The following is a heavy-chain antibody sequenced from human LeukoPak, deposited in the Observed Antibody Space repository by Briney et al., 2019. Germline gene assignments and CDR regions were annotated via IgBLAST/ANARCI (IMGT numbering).Heavy chain of an antibody. J-gene: IGHJ4*02. Sequence: PGGSLRLSCAASGFTFSNYAMSWVRQAPGKGLEWVSGINGNGGSTYNADSVKGRFTISRDNSKNTLYLQMNSLRAEDTAVYYCARDYGGSSPFDYWGQGTLVAVSS. V-gene: IGHV3-23*01. CDR3: ARDYGGSSPFDY. CDR2: INGNGGST. CDR1: GFTFSNYA. D-gene: IGHD4-23*01.